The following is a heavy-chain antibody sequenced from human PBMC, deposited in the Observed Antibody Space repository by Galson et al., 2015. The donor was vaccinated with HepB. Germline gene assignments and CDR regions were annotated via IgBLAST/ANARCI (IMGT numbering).Heavy chain of an antibody. J-gene: IGHJ4*02. CDR3: ARGIRLDGNSWHFFDY. V-gene: IGHV3-48*01. Sequence: SLRLSCAASGFSFSSYGMNWVRQAPGQGLEWISYISSSGGTIIKYVDSVKGRFTISRDNAKNSLYLQMDSLRAEDTAVYYCARGIRLDGNSWHFFDYWGQGVLVTVSS. D-gene: IGHD6-13*01. CDR2: ISSSGGTII. CDR1: GFSFSSYG.